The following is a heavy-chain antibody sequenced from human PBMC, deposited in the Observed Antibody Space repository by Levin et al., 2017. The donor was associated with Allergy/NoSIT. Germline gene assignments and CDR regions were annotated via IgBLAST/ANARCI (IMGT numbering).Heavy chain of an antibody. CDR3: VKDTEGYCSSTSCYTFDS. J-gene: IGHJ4*02. V-gene: IGHV3-9*01. Sequence: GGSLRLSCAASGFTFDDYAMHWVRQAPGKGLEWVSGISWNRGTIGYAGSVRGRFTISRDNAKNSLHLQMNRLRAEDTDLYYCVKDTEGYCSSTSCYTFDSWGQGTLVTVSS. CDR2: ISWNRGTI. D-gene: IGHD2-2*02. CDR1: GFTFDDYA.